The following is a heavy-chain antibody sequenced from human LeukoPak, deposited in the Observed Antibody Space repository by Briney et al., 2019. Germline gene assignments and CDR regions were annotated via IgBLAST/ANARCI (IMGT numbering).Heavy chain of an antibody. CDR2: ISSSSSYI. Sequence: GGSLRLSCAASGFTFSSYSMNWVRQAPGKGLEWVSSISSSSSYIYYADSVKGRFTISRDNAKNSLYLQMNSLRAEDTAVYYCARDSYYDSSGYYYGGFDYWGQGTLVTVSS. CDR1: GFTFSSYS. V-gene: IGHV3-21*01. D-gene: IGHD3-22*01. J-gene: IGHJ4*02. CDR3: ARDSYYDSSGYYYGGFDY.